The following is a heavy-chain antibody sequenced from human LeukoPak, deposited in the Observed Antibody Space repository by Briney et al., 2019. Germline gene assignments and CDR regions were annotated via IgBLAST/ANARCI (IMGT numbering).Heavy chain of an antibody. V-gene: IGHV3-9*01. D-gene: IGHD3-22*01. Sequence: GGSLRLSCAASGFTFDDYAMHWVRQAPGKGLEWVSGISWNSGSIGYADSVKGRFTISRDNAKNSLYPQMNSLRAEDTALYYCAKDISSGVVVTTRTFDYWGQGTLVTVSS. CDR2: ISWNSGSI. CDR1: GFTFDDYA. CDR3: AKDISSGVVVTTRTFDY. J-gene: IGHJ4*02.